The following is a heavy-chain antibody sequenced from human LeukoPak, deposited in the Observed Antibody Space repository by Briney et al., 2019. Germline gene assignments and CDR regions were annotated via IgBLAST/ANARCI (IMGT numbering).Heavy chain of an antibody. CDR2: ISNSGNTI. CDR3: ARVFSNPTGNDY. D-gene: IGHD1-1*01. Sequence: GSLRLSRAASGFTFSSYEMNWVRQAPGKGLEWVSYISNSGNTIFYADSVKGRFAISRDNGKNSLYLQMNSLRAEDTAVYYCARVFSNPTGNDYWGQGTLVTVSS. V-gene: IGHV3-48*03. CDR1: GFTFSSYE. J-gene: IGHJ4*02.